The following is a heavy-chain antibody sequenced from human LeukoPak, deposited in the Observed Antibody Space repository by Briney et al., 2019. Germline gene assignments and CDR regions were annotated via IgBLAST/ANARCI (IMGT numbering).Heavy chain of an antibody. CDR3: AKKGASPGWFDP. J-gene: IGHJ5*02. V-gene: IGHV3-23*01. Sequence: GGSLRLSCAVSGFTFSSYAMSWVRQAPGKGLEWVSGTSGSGGRSYYADSAKGRFTISRDNSKNMLYLEMNSLRVDDTAVYYCAKKGASPGWFDPWGQGTLVIVSS. CDR1: GFTFSSYA. CDR2: TSGSGGRS. D-gene: IGHD3-16*01.